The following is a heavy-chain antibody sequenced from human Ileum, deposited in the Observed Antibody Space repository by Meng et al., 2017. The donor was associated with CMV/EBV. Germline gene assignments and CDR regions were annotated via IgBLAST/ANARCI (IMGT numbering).Heavy chain of an antibody. V-gene: IGHV4-4*02. CDR3: AKRGGDV. D-gene: IGHD3-10*01. Sequence: GSLRLSCAVSGGSISSTNWWSWVRQSPGKGLEWIGEIYHSGNTNYNPSLKSRVSVSVDKSKNQFYLKLSSVTAADTAVYYCAKRGGDVWGQGTTVTVSS. J-gene: IGHJ6*02. CDR2: IYHSGNT. CDR1: GGSISSTNW.